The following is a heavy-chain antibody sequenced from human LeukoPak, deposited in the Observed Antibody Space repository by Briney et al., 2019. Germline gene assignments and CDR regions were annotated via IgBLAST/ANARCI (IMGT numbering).Heavy chain of an antibody. CDR2: IFPDDSNT. V-gene: IGHV5-51*01. CDR1: GYSFASSW. D-gene: IGHD1-1*01. Sequence: NLGESLKISCTASGYSFASSWIAWVRQMPGKGLEWMGIIFPDDSNTGYNPSFQGQVTMSADKSVSTAYLQWSSLKASDTAIYYCARQTRRTAMEGRRIDYWGQGTLVIVSS. J-gene: IGHJ4*02. CDR3: ARQTRRTAMEGRRIDY.